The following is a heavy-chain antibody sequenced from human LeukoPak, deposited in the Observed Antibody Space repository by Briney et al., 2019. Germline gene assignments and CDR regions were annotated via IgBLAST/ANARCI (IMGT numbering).Heavy chain of an antibody. CDR3: AKTPGDLWSWSDY. V-gene: IGHV3-23*01. D-gene: IGHD2-21*01. Sequence: RGSPRLSCAASGFTFSSYAISWVRQAPGKGLEWVSAISGSGGSTYYPDSLKGRLTISRDNSKNTPYLQMNSLRAEDTAVYYCAKTPGDLWSWSDYWGQGTLVTVSS. CDR2: ISGSGGST. J-gene: IGHJ4*02. CDR1: GFTFSSYA.